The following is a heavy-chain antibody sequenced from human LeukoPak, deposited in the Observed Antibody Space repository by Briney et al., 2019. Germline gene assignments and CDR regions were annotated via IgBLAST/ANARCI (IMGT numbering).Heavy chain of an antibody. Sequence: GGSLSLSCAASGFTFSSYSMNWVRKVQGKGLEWVSSISSSSSYIYYADSVKGRFTISRDNAKNSLYLQMNSLRAEDTAVYYCARAGYYYDSSGYYVFDYWGQGTLVTVSS. J-gene: IGHJ4*02. CDR1: GFTFSSYS. CDR3: ARAGYYYDSSGYYVFDY. D-gene: IGHD3-22*01. V-gene: IGHV3-21*01. CDR2: ISSSSSYI.